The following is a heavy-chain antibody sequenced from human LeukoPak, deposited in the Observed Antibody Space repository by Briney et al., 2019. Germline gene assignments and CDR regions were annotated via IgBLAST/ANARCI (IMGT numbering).Heavy chain of an antibody. D-gene: IGHD2-15*01. CDR3: ARAAVVVVRFFLRYYYYMDV. V-gene: IGHV3-23*01. CDR2: ISGSGGST. CDR1: GFTFSSYA. Sequence: PGGSLRLSCAASGFTFSSYAMSWVRQAPGKGLEWVSAISGSGGSTYYADSVKGRFTISRDNSKNTLYLQMNSLRAEDTAVYYCARAAVVVVRFFLRYYYYMDVWGKGTTVTVSS. J-gene: IGHJ6*03.